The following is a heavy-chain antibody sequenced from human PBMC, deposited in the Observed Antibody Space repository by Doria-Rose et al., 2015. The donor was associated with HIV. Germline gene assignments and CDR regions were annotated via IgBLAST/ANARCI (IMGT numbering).Heavy chain of an antibody. J-gene: IGHJ2*01. V-gene: IGHV1-69*01. CDR1: GCAFSTYA. D-gene: IGHD3-3*01. Sequence: ASGCAFSTYAFHWVRQAPGQGLEWMGGIIPMVPTANHALKSQGRVTITADESTSAAYMELSNLRSDDTAVYYCARGARANYGDYRVPFDLWGRGTLVTVSS. CDR3: ARGARANYGDYRVPFDL. CDR2: IIPMVPTA.